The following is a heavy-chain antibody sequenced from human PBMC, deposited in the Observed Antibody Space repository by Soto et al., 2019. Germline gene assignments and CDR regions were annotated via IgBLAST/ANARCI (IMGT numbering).Heavy chain of an antibody. Sequence: EVQLVESGGGLVQLGGSLRLSCAAAGFTFSSCSMNWVRQAPGKRLEWLSYISSTTSTIYYADSVKGRFTISRDNAKNSLYLKMNSLRDEDTAVYYCASWADEADYWGQGTLVTVSS. D-gene: IGHD6-19*01. CDR3: ASWADEADY. CDR2: ISSTTSTI. CDR1: GFTFSSCS. V-gene: IGHV3-48*02. J-gene: IGHJ4*02.